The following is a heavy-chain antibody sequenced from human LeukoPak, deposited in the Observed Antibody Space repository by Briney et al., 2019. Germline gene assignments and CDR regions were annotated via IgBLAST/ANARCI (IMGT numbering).Heavy chain of an antibody. Sequence: ASVKVSCKASGYTFTSYYMHWVRQAPGQGLEWMGIINPSGGSTNYAQKFQGRVTITADESTSTAYMELSSLRSEDTAVYYCARAADNYDILTGYQLDYWGQGTLVTVSS. J-gene: IGHJ4*02. CDR1: GYTFTSYY. CDR3: ARAADNYDILTGYQLDY. D-gene: IGHD3-9*01. V-gene: IGHV1-46*01. CDR2: INPSGGST.